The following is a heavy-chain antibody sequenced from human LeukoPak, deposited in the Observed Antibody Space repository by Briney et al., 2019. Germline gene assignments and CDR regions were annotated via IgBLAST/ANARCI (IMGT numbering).Heavy chain of an antibody. CDR2: IYYSGST. Sequence: SETLSLTCAVYGGSFSGYYWSWIRQPPGKGLEWIGSIYYSGSTYYNPSLKSRVTISVDTSKNQFSLKLSSVTAADTAVYYCARGVFGSGLPNDYWGQGTLVTVSS. J-gene: IGHJ4*02. CDR3: ARGVFGSGLPNDY. CDR1: GGSFSGYY. V-gene: IGHV4-34*01. D-gene: IGHD3-10*01.